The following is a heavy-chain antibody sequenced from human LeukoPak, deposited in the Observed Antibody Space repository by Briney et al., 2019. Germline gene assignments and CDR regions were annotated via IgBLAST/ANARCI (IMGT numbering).Heavy chain of an antibody. Sequence: GGSLRLSCAASGFTFSSYWLNWVRQTPGKGLEWVANIKEDGSEKYHVDSVKGRLTISRDNAKSSLYLQMNNLRAEDTALYDCARSIMGGGAFDYWGQGTQVTVSS. CDR3: ARSIMGGGAFDY. CDR1: GFTFSSYW. J-gene: IGHJ4*02. V-gene: IGHV3-7*03. CDR2: IKEDGSEK. D-gene: IGHD3-10*01.